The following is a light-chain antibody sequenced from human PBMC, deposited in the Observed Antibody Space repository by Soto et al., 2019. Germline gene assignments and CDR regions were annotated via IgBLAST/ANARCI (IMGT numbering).Light chain of an antibody. J-gene: IGKJ1*01. CDR3: QQSYSTLGT. V-gene: IGKV1-39*01. Sequence: DIQMTQSPSSLAASVGDRVTITCRASQSSSSYLNWCQQKPGKARKLLIYAASSLQSGVPSRFSGSGSGTDFTLTISSLQPEDFATYYCQQSYSTLGTFGQGTKVDIK. CDR2: AAS. CDR1: QSSSSY.